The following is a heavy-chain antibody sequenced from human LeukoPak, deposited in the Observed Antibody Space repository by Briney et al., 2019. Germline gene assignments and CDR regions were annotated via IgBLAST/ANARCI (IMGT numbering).Heavy chain of an antibody. V-gene: IGHV1-58*01. CDR3: AAPSRIQLDY. CDR2: VVVGSGNT. Sequence: SVKVSCKASGFTFTSSAVQWVRQARGRRLEWIGWVVVGSGNTNYAQMFQGRVTITRDMSTSTAYMELSSLRSEDTAVYYCAAPSRIQLDYWGQGTLVTVSS. D-gene: IGHD5-18*01. J-gene: IGHJ4*02. CDR1: GFTFTSSA.